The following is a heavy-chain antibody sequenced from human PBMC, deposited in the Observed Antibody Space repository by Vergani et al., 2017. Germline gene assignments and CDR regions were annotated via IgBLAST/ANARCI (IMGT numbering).Heavy chain of an antibody. D-gene: IGHD3-3*01. Sequence: QLQLQESGPGLVKPSETLSLTCTVSGGSISSSSYYWGWIRQPPGKGLEWIGSIYYSGSTYYNPSLKSRVTISVDTSKNQFSLKLSSVTAADTAVYYCARGYDFWSGYYSSWGQGTLVTVSS. V-gene: IGHV4-39*07. J-gene: IGHJ5*02. CDR2: IYYSGST. CDR3: ARGYDFWSGYYSS. CDR1: GGSISSSSYY.